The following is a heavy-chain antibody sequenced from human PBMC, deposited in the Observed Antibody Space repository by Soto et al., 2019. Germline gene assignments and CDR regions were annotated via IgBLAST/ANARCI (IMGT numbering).Heavy chain of an antibody. Sequence: ASVKVSCKAFGYTFTTYGISWVRQAPGQGLEWMGWISADNGKTKYGQKFQGRVTMTTDTSTSTAYMELRSLRSDDTAVFYCARADREVPYYGMDVWGQGTTVTVSS. CDR3: ARADREVPYYGMDV. CDR1: GYTFTTYG. D-gene: IGHD1-1*01. CDR2: ISADNGKT. V-gene: IGHV1-18*04. J-gene: IGHJ6*02.